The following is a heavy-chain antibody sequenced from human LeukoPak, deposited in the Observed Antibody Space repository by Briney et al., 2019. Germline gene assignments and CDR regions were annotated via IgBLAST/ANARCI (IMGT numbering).Heavy chain of an antibody. D-gene: IGHD1-26*01. J-gene: IGHJ4*02. CDR2: ISYDGSNK. Sequence: SLRLXXXASGXTFSSXAMHWVRQAPGKGLEWVAVISYDGSNKYYADSVKGRFTISRDNSKNTLYLQMNSLRAEDTAVYYCARTPYSGSSYWGQGTLVTVSS. CDR3: ARTPYSGSSY. CDR1: GXTFSSXA. V-gene: IGHV3-30-3*01.